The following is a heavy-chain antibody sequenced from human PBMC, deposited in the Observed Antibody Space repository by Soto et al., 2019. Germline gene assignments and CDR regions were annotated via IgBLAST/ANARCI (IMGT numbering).Heavy chain of an antibody. CDR1: GFRFCIYY. J-gene: IGHJ4*02. D-gene: IGHD1-26*01. V-gene: IGHV3-11*05. Sequence: GRSLRLSCAASGFRFCIYYMGWIRQAPGKGLEWISYIDSSSGYTNYADSVKGRFTISRDNAKNSLYLQVSSLRAEDTAIYYCARDLRRNSGSYFDYWGQGTPVTV. CDR3: ARDLRRNSGSYFDY. CDR2: IDSSSGYT.